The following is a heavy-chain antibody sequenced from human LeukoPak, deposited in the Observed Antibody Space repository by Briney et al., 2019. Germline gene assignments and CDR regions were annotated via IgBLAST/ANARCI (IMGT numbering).Heavy chain of an antibody. J-gene: IGHJ4*02. CDR3: AKESRYCSSTSCYNDY. CDR2: ISGSGGYT. V-gene: IGHV3-23*01. CDR1: GFTFSSYA. D-gene: IGHD2-2*01. Sequence: GGSLRLSCAASGFTFSSYAMSWVRQAPGKGLEGVSTISGSGGYTYYADSVKGRFTISRDNSKNTLYLQMNSLRAEDTAIYYCAKESRYCSSTSCYNDYWGQGTLVTVSS.